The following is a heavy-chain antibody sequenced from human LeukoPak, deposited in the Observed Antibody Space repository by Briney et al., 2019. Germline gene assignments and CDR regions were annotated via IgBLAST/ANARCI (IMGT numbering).Heavy chain of an antibody. V-gene: IGHV1-69*04. CDR2: IIPILGIA. CDR1: GGTFSSYA. Sequence: ASVKVSCKASGGTFSSYAISWVRQAPRQGLEWMGRIIPILGIANYAQKFQGRVTITADKSTSTAYMELSSLRSEDTAVYYCARDVTMVSGAFDIWGQGTMVTVSS. CDR3: ARDVTMVSGAFDI. J-gene: IGHJ3*02. D-gene: IGHD3-10*01.